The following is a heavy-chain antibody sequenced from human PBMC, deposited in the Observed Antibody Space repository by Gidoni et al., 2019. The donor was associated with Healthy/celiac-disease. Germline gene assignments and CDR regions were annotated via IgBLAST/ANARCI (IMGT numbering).Heavy chain of an antibody. CDR3: ARGRGQWHFGGEFDY. Sequence: EVQLVESGGGLVKPGGSLRLSCAASGFTFSSYSMNWVRQAPGKGLEWVSSISSSSSYIYYADSVKGRFTISRDNAKNSLYLQMNSLRAEDTAVYYCARGRGQWHFGGEFDYWGQGTLVTVSS. J-gene: IGHJ4*02. CDR2: ISSSSSYI. V-gene: IGHV3-21*01. CDR1: GFTFSSYS. D-gene: IGHD6-19*01.